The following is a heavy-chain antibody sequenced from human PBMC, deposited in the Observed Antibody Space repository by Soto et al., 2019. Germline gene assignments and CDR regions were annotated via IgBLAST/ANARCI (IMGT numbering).Heavy chain of an antibody. V-gene: IGHV3-21*06. CDR1: GFTFSSST. D-gene: IGHD3-10*01. CDR2: ISSSSSYI. Sequence: GSLRLSCTGSGFTFSSSTMTWVRQGPGKGLEWVSSISSSSSYIYSADSLKGRFTISRDNAKNSLYLQMNSLRAEDTAVYYCARDIGEMSAVWGQGTQVTVSS. J-gene: IGHJ4*02. CDR3: ARDIGEMSAV.